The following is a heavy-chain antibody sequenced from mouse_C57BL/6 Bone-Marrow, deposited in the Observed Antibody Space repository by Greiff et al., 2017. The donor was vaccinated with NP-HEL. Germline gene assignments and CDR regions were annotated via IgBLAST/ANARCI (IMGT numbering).Heavy chain of an antibody. CDR2: IYPRDGST. V-gene: IGHV1-85*01. CDR3: ARWGYYGFFDY. Sequence: QVQLKESGPELVKPGASVKLSCKASGYTFTSYDINWVKQRPGQGLEWIGWIYPRDGSTKYNEKFKGKATLTVDTSSSTAYMELHSLTSEDSAVYFCARWGYYGFFDYWGQGTTLTVSS. D-gene: IGHD1-1*01. J-gene: IGHJ2*01. CDR1: GYTFTSYD.